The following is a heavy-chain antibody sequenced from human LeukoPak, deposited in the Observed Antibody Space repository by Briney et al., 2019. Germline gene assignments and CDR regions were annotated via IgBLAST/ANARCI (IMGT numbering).Heavy chain of an antibody. CDR2: IYNTGST. CDR3: VLFSIRGSCSSTSCPGAFDF. J-gene: IGHJ3*01. CDR1: GGPISSYY. D-gene: IGHD2-2*01. V-gene: IGHV4-59*08. Sequence: PSETLSLTCTVSGGPISSYYWSWIRQPPGEGLEWIGYIYNTGSTSYNPSLKSRVTISLDTSKKQFSLKLSSVTAADTAVYYCVLFSIRGSCSSTSCPGAFDFWGQGTMVTVSP.